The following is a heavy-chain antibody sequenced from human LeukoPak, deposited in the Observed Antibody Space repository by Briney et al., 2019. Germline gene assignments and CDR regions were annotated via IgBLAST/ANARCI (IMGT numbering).Heavy chain of an antibody. V-gene: IGHV1-69*01. CDR1: GGTFSSYA. CDR2: IIPIFGTA. CDR3: ARDGQDGVARAAAAGYFDY. D-gene: IGHD6-13*01. Sequence: SVKVSCKASGGTFSSYAISWVRQAPGQGLEWMGGIIPIFGTANYAQKFQGRVTITADESTSTAYMELSSLRSEDTAVYYCARDGQDGVARAAAAGYFDYWGQGTLVTVSS. J-gene: IGHJ4*02.